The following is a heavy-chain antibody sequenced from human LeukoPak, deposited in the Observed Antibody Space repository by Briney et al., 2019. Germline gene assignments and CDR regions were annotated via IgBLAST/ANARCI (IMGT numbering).Heavy chain of an antibody. V-gene: IGHV3-21*01. CDR2: ISSSSSYI. J-gene: IGHJ4*02. CDR1: GFTFSTYS. CDR3: ARDLRLDY. Sequence: GGSLRLSCAASGFTFSTYSMNWVRQAPGKGLEWVSSISSSSSYIYHADSVKGRFTISRDNAKNSLYLQMNSLRAEDTAVYYCARDLRLDYWGQGTLVTVSS.